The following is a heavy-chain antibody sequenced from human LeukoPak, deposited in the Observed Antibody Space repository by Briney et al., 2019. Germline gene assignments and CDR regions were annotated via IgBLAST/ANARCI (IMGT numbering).Heavy chain of an antibody. J-gene: IGHJ4*02. V-gene: IGHV1-2*02. CDR1: GYAFTGYY. CDR2: INTNSGGT. Sequence: ASVKVSCKASGYAFTGYYMHWVRQGPGQGLEWMGWINTNSGGTNYAQKFQGRVTMTRDTSISTAYMELSRLRSDDTAVYYCARRGTMVVTEYYFDYWGQGTLVTVSS. D-gene: IGHD4-23*01. CDR3: ARRGTMVVTEYYFDY.